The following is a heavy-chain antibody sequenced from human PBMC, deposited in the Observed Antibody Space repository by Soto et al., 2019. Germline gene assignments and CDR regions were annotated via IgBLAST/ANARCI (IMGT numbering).Heavy chain of an antibody. Sequence: ADTLSLTCTVAGGSIRSYYGSWIRQPAGKGLEWIGRIYTSGSTNYNPSLKSRVTMSVDTSKNQFSLKLSSVTAADTAVYYCARLRGSGCYYNPSAAAFDIWCQGKMLPVSS. D-gene: IGHD3-10*01. V-gene: IGHV4-4*07. CDR2: IYTSGST. CDR1: GGSIRSYY. J-gene: IGHJ3*02. CDR3: ARLRGSGCYYNPSAAAFDI.